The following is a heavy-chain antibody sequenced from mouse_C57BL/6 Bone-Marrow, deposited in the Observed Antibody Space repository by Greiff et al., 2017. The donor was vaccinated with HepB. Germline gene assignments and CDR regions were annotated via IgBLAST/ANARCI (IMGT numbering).Heavy chain of an antibody. D-gene: IGHD1-1*01. Sequence: VQLQQPGAELVKPGASVKLSCKASGYTFTSYWMHWVKQRPGRGLEWIGRIDPNSGGTKYNEKFKSKATLTVDKPSSTAYMQLSSLTSTASAVYYGARRYYYGSSPRWYFDVWGTGTTVTVSS. CDR1: GYTFTSYW. V-gene: IGHV1-72*01. J-gene: IGHJ1*03. CDR3: ARRYYYGSSPRWYFDV. CDR2: IDPNSGGT.